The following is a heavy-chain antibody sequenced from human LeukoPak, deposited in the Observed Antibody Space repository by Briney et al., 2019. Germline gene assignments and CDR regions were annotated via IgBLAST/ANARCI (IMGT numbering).Heavy chain of an antibody. V-gene: IGHV1-18*01. CDR2: ISAYNGNK. Sequence: GASVNVSCKASGYTFTSYGISWVRQAPGQGLEWMGLISAYNGNKNYAQKLHGRVTMTTDTSTSTAYMELRSLRSDDTAVYYCARSAIAVAVFDYWGQGSLVTVSS. D-gene: IGHD6-19*01. CDR1: GYTFTSYG. J-gene: IGHJ4*02. CDR3: ARSAIAVAVFDY.